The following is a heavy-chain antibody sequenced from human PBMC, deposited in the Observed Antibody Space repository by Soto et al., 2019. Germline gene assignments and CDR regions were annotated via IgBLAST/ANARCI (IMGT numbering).Heavy chain of an antibody. V-gene: IGHV3-33*01. CDR2: IWYDGSSK. J-gene: IGHJ4*02. D-gene: IGHD5-12*01. CDR3: AREVEMATIYFDY. Sequence: GGSLRLSCAASGFTFSSYGMHWVRQAPGKGLEWVAVIWYDGSSKYYADSVKGRFTISRDNSKNTLYLQMNSLRAEDTAVYYCAREVEMATIYFDYWGQGTLVTVSS. CDR1: GFTFSSYG.